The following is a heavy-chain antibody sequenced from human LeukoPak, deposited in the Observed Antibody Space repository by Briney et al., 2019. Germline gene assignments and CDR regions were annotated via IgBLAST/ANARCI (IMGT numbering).Heavy chain of an antibody. CDR1: GFTFSSYW. J-gene: IGHJ5*02. V-gene: IGHV3-7*04. D-gene: IGHD2-2*01. CDR3: ARYIVVVAAAMRWFDP. CDR2: IKQDGSEK. Sequence: GGSLRLSCAASGFTFSSYWMSWVRQAPGKGLEWVANIKQDGSEKDYVESVKGRCIISRDNAKNSLYLQMNSLRAEDTAVYYCARYIVVVAAAMRWFDPWGQGTRVTVSS.